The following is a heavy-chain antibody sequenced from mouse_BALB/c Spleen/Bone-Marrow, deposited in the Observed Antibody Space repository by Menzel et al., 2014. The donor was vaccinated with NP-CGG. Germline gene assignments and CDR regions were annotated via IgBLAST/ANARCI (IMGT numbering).Heavy chain of an antibody. CDR3: ASGGPTMITYYAMDY. V-gene: IGHV3-8*02. CDR1: GDSITSGY. CDR2: INFSGST. D-gene: IGHD2-4*01. J-gene: IGHJ4*01. Sequence: EVKLVESGPSLVKPSQTLSLTCSVTGDSITSGYWNWIRKFPANKLEYMGYINFSGSTYYNPSLESRIPITRDTSKNQYYLHLNSVTTEDTATYYCASGGPTMITYYAMDYWGQGTSVTVSS.